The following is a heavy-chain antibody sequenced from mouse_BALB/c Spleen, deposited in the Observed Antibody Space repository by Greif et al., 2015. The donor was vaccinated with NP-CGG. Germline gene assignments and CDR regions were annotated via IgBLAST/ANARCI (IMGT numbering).Heavy chain of an antibody. D-gene: IGHD1-1*01. Sequence: EVQLQESGAELVKPGASVKLSCTASGFNIKDTYMHWVKQRPEQGLEWIGRIDPANGNTKYDPKFQGKATITADTSSNTAYLQLSSLTSEDTAVYYCASITTGCAYWGQGTLVTVSA. CDR1: GFNIKDTY. V-gene: IGHV14-3*02. CDR2: IDPANGNT. J-gene: IGHJ3*01. CDR3: ASITTGCAY.